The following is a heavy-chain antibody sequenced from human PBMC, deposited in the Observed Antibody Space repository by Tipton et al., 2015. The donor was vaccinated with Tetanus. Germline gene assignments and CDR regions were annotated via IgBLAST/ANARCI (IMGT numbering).Heavy chain of an antibody. CDR1: GFTFSNSW. Sequence: SLRLSCAASGFTFSNSWMTWVRQAPGKWLEWVANMNQDGSEIYYVDSVKGRFTISRDNAKRSLYLQMNSLRAEDTAIYYCARGTGDYWGQGTLVTVSS. V-gene: IGHV3-7*01. D-gene: IGHD1-14*01. J-gene: IGHJ4*02. CDR2: MNQDGSEI. CDR3: ARGTGDY.